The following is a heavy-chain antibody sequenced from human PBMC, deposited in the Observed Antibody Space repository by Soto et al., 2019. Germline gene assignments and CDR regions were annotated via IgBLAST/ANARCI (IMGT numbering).Heavy chain of an antibody. CDR3: ARPQVHTTMVALDDFDI. CDR1: GYSFTSYC. Sequence: GESLNISCKGSGYSFTSYCIRWVRDMPGKGLKGMGSIYPGYSDTRYSPSSPGQVSITADKSISNAYLQRSSLKASDTAMYYCARPQVHTTMVALDDFDIWGQGTMVTV. V-gene: IGHV5-51*01. D-gene: IGHD5-18*01. CDR2: IYPGYSDT. J-gene: IGHJ3*02.